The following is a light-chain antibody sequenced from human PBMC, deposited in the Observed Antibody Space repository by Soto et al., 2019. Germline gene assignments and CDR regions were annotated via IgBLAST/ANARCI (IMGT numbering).Light chain of an antibody. CDR2: DAS. CDR3: QQYDNLPIT. CDR1: QDISKN. V-gene: IGKV1-33*01. J-gene: IGKJ5*01. Sequence: DIQMTQSPSSVSASVGDRVTITCQASQDISKNLNWFQHKPGKAPMLLIFDASNLKTGVPSRFSGSGSGTDFTFTIYSLQPEDIATYYCQQYDNLPITFGQGTRLEIK.